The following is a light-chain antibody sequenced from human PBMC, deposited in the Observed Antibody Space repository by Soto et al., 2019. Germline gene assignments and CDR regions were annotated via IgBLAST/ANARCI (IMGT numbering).Light chain of an antibody. CDR2: DAS. CDR3: QQYNSYWP. V-gene: IGKV1-5*01. J-gene: IGKJ1*01. Sequence: IRMTQAPSTLSASVGDRVTITGRSSQSISTWWAWYQQKPGKAPKLLIYDASSLESGVPSRFSGSGSGTEFTLTISSLQPDDIATYYCQQYNSYWPFGQGTKVDI. CDR1: QSISTW.